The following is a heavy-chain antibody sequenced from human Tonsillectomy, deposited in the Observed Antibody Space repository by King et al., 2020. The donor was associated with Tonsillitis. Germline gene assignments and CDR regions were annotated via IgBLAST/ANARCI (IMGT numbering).Heavy chain of an antibody. CDR3: AKLGYYYDSSGYSLPTSSFLDFYYGMDV. J-gene: IGHJ6*02. CDR1: GFTFSSYA. Sequence: VQLVESGGGLVQPGGSLRLSCAASGFTFSSYAMSWVRQAPGKGLEWVSVIYSGGSSTYYADSVKGRFTISRDNSRNTLYLQMNSLRAEDTAVYYCAKLGYYYDSSGYSLPTSSFLDFYYGMDVGGQGTTVTVPS. CDR2: IYSGGSST. V-gene: IGHV3-23*03. D-gene: IGHD3-22*01.